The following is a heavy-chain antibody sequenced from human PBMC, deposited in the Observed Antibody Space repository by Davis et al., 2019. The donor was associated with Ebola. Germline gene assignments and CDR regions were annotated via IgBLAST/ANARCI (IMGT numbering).Heavy chain of an antibody. CDR1: GYTFTTYI. CDR2: ISPYNGDT. J-gene: IGHJ6*02. V-gene: IGHV1-18*01. CDR3: ARKYGDYDYYYYGMDV. D-gene: IGHD4-17*01. Sequence: AASVKVSCKASGYTFTTYIISWVRQAPGQGLEWMGWISPYNGDTNYAQKFQGRVTMTTDTSTSTAYMELRSLRSDDTAVYYCARKYGDYDYYYYGMDVWGQGTTVTVSS.